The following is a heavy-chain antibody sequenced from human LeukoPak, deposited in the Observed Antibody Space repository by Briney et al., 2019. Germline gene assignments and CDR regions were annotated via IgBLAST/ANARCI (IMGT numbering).Heavy chain of an antibody. D-gene: IGHD3-22*01. V-gene: IGHV4-4*07. J-gene: IGHJ5*02. CDR3: ARDTYYYDSSGYYTFMNWFDP. Sequence: SETLSLTCTVSGGSISSYYWSWIRQPAGQGLEWIGRIYTSGSTNYNPSLKSRVTMSVDTSKNQFSLTLSSVTAADTAVYYCARDTYYYDSSGYYTFMNWFDPWGQGTLVTVSS. CDR2: IYTSGST. CDR1: GGSISSYY.